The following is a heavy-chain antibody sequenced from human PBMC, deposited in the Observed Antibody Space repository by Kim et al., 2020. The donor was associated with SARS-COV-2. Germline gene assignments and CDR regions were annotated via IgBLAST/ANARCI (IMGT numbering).Heavy chain of an antibody. CDR2: IYYSGST. J-gene: IGHJ4*02. D-gene: IGHD3-10*01. Sequence: SETLSLTCTVSGGSISSGGYYWSWIRQHPGKGLEWIGYIYYSGSTYYNPSLKSRVTISVDTSKNQFSLKLSSVTAADTAVYYCAYGSGSEFDYWGQGTLVTVSS. CDR1: GGSISSGGYY. CDR3: AYGSGSEFDY. V-gene: IGHV4-31*03.